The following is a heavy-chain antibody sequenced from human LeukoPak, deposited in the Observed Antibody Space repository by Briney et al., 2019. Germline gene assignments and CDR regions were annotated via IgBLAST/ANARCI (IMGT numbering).Heavy chain of an antibody. CDR3: ARLENSSGFSDY. CDR1: GGSISSYY. CDR2: IYYSGST. J-gene: IGHJ4*02. V-gene: IGHV4-59*01. D-gene: IGHD6-19*01. Sequence: SETLSLTCTVSGGSISSYYWSWIRQPPGKGLEWIGYIYYSGSTNYNPSLKSRVTISVDTSKNQFSLKLSSVTAADTAVYYCARLENSSGFSDYWGQGTLVTVSS.